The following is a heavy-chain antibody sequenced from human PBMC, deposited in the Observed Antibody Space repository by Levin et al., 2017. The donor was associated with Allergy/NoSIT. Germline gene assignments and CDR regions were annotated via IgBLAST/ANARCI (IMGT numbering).Heavy chain of an antibody. V-gene: IGHV3-23*01. D-gene: IGHD3-22*01. J-gene: IGHJ4*02. CDR1: GFTFSSYA. CDR3: AKGVTMIVVVNYFDY. Sequence: GGSLRLSCAASGFTFSSYAMSWVRQAPGKGLEWVSAISGSGGSTYYADSVKGRFTISRDNSKNTLYLQMNSLRAEDTAVYYCAKGVTMIVVVNYFDYWGQGTLVTVSS. CDR2: ISGSGGST.